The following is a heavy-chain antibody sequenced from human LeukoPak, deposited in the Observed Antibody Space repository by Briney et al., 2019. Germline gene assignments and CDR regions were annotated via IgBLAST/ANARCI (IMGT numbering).Heavy chain of an antibody. CDR1: GFTFSSYA. V-gene: IGHV4-34*01. J-gene: IGHJ6*04. D-gene: IGHD4-17*01. CDR2: INHSGST. CDR3: ARGSLKTVTPRFYGMDV. Sequence: KTGGSLRLSCAASGFTFSSYAMSWVRQAPGKGLEWIGEINHSGSTNYNPSLKSQVTISVDTSKNQFSLKLSSVTAADTAVYYCARGSLKTVTPRFYGMDVWGKGTTVTVSS.